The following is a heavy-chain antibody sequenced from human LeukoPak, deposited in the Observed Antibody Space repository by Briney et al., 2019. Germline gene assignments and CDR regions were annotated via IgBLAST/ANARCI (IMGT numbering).Heavy chain of an antibody. J-gene: IGHJ4*02. CDR3: ARSVCSGGSCRFDYFDY. CDR2: IYPGDSDT. Sequence: GESLKISCKGSGYSFTSYWIGWVRRMPGKGLEWMGIIYPGDSDTRYSPSFEGQVTISADKSISTAYLQWSSLKASDTAMYYCARSVCSGGSCRFDYFDYWGQRTLVTVSS. V-gene: IGHV5-51*01. CDR1: GYSFTSYW. D-gene: IGHD2-15*01.